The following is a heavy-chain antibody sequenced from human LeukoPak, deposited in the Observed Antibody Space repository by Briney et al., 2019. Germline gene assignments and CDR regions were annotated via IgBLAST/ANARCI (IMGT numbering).Heavy chain of an antibody. V-gene: IGHV3-48*01. J-gene: IGHJ4*02. CDR1: GFTFSSYS. Sequence: GGSLRLSCAASGFTFSSYSMNWVRQAPGKGLEWVSYISSSSSTIYYADSVKGRFTISRDNAKNSLYLQMNSLRAEDTAVYYCARLTTTWGQGTLVTVSS. CDR3: ARLTTT. D-gene: IGHD4-17*01. CDR2: ISSSSSTI.